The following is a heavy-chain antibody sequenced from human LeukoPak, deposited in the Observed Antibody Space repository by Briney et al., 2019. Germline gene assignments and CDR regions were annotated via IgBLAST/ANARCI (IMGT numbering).Heavy chain of an antibody. CDR3: ARGRQWLADDY. Sequence: SQTLSLTCAVSGDSISSGDYSWSWLRQPPGKGLEWIGEINHSGSTNYNPSLKSRVTISVDTSKNQFSLKLSSVTAADTAVYYCARGRQWLADDYWGQGTLVTVSS. V-gene: IGHV4-30-2*01. J-gene: IGHJ4*02. D-gene: IGHD6-19*01. CDR2: INHSGST. CDR1: GDSISSGDYS.